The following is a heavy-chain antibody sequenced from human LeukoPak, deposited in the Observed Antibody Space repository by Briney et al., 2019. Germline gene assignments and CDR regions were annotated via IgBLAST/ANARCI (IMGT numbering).Heavy chain of an antibody. Sequence: PGGSLRLSCAASGFTFSSYSMNWVRQAPGKGLEWVSSISSSSYIYYADSVKGRFTISRDNAKNSLYLQMNSLRAEDTAVYYCARDLISYYDSSGYSHWGQGTLVTVSS. J-gene: IGHJ4*02. D-gene: IGHD3-22*01. CDR1: GFTFSSYS. V-gene: IGHV3-21*01. CDR2: ISSSSYI. CDR3: ARDLISYYDSSGYSH.